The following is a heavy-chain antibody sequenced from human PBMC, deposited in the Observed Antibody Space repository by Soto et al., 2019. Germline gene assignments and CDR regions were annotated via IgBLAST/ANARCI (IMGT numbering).Heavy chain of an antibody. CDR1: GESIATGAFY. CDR2: IFYAGDT. CDR3: AREGDYRTWFEP. D-gene: IGHD4-17*01. V-gene: IGHV4-31*03. J-gene: IGHJ5*02. Sequence: VQLEESGPGLLKPSQTLSLTCTVSGESIATGAFYWSWIRLQSGKGPEWIGSIFYAGDTYYNPSLKSRVEISLDGSHNQFSLNLRSVTAADTAVYYCAREGDYRTWFEPWGPGTLVTVSS.